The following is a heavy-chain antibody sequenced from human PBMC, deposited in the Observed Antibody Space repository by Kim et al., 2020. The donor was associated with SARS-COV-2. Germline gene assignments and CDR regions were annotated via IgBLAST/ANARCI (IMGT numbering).Heavy chain of an antibody. D-gene: IGHD6-13*01. CDR3: ARTDFAAAGNY. Sequence: TDCVESGKGRFTVSRDNAKNSLSLQMNSLRAEDTAVYYCARTDFAAAGNYWGQGTLVTVSS. V-gene: IGHV3-7*03. J-gene: IGHJ4*02. CDR2: T.